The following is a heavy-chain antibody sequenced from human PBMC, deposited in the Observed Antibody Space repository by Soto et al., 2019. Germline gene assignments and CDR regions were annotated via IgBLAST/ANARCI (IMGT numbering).Heavy chain of an antibody. CDR3: AKDLYTNYGDALDI. Sequence: PVGSLILSCPASGFTCDDYAMHWIRKAPGKGLEWVSGISWNSDNIGYADSVKGRFTISRDNVKNSLYLQMNSLRAEDTALYYCAKDLYTNYGDALDIWGQGTMVTVSS. J-gene: IGHJ3*02. V-gene: IGHV3-9*01. CDR2: ISWNSDNI. CDR1: GFTCDDYA. D-gene: IGHD4-4*01.